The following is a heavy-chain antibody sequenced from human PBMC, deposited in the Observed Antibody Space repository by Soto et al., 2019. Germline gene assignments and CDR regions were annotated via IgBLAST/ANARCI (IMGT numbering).Heavy chain of an antibody. J-gene: IGHJ5*02. D-gene: IGHD3-10*01. CDR2: IYCSGST. Sequence: PSETLSLTCTVSGGSISSGDYYWSWIRQPPGKGLGWIGYIYCSGSTYYNPSLKSRVTISVDTSKNQFSLKLSSVTAADTAVYYCARAMSMVRGVIIKGWFDPWGQGTLVTVSS. CDR1: GGSISSGDYY. CDR3: ARAMSMVRGVIIKGWFDP. V-gene: IGHV4-30-4*01.